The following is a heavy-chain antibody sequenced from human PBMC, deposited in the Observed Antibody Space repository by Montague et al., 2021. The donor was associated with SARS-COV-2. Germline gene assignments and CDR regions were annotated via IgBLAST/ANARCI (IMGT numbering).Heavy chain of an antibody. CDR3: TTDGSGSYDYSILG. V-gene: IGHV3-15*01. J-gene: IGHJ4*02. D-gene: IGHD3-10*01. CDR2: IKSKTVGGTT. Sequence: LSLSLAASGFTFSNAWMSWVRQAPGKGLEWVGRIKSKTVGGTTDYAAPVKGKFTISRDDSKNTLYLQINSLKTEDTAVYYCTTDGSGSYDYSILGWGQGTLVTVSS. CDR1: GFTFSNAW.